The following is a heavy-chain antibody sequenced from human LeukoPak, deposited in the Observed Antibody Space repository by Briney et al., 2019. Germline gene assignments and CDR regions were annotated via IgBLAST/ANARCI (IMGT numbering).Heavy chain of an antibody. Sequence: KPSETLSLTCTVSGGSISSGDYYWSWIRQPPGKGLEWIGYIYYSGSTYYNPSLKSRVTISVDTSKNQFSLKLSSVTAADTAVYYRVRGLDYYGSGSPLFDYWGQGTLVTVSS. D-gene: IGHD3-10*01. CDR2: IYYSGST. J-gene: IGHJ4*02. CDR3: VRGLDYYGSGSPLFDY. CDR1: GGSISSGDYY. V-gene: IGHV4-30-4*01.